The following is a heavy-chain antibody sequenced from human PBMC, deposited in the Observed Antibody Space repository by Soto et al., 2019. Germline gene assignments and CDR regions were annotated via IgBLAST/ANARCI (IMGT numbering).Heavy chain of an antibody. J-gene: IGHJ6*02. CDR1: GGSISSGGYY. D-gene: IGHD3-3*01. Sequence: PSETLSLTCTVSGGSISSGGYYWSWIRQHPGKGLEWIGYIYYSGSTYYNPSLKSRVTISVDTSKNQFSLKLSSVTAADTAVYYCARVSKYYDFWSGYSGMDVWGQGTTVTVSS. CDR3: ARVSKYYDFWSGYSGMDV. V-gene: IGHV4-31*03. CDR2: IYYSGST.